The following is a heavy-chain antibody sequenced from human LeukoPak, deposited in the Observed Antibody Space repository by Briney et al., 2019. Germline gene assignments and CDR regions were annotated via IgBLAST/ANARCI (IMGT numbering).Heavy chain of an antibody. J-gene: IGHJ2*01. Sequence: GASVKVSCKASGYSFTSYYMHWVRQAPGQGLEWMGIINPIGGRISYAQKIQDRVTMTRDTSTSTVYMGLSRLTTEDTAVYYCARAGNISGWYSSWHFDLWGRGTLVTVSS. CDR3: ARAGNISGWYSSWHFDL. D-gene: IGHD6-19*01. CDR1: GYSFTSYY. CDR2: INPIGGRI. V-gene: IGHV1-46*01.